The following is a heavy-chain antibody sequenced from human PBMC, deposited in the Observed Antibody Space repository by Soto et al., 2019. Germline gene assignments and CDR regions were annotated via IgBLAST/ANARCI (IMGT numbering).Heavy chain of an antibody. CDR2: INPSGGST. D-gene: IGHD5-12*01. J-gene: IGHJ4*02. CDR3: ASEYSGYDLYFDY. CDR1: GYTFTSYY. Sequence: ASVKVSCKASGYTFTSYYMHWVRQAPGQGLEWMGIINPSGGSTSYAQKFQGRVTMTRDTSTSTVYMELSSLRSEDTAVYYCASEYSGYDLYFDYWGQGTLGTAS. V-gene: IGHV1-46*01.